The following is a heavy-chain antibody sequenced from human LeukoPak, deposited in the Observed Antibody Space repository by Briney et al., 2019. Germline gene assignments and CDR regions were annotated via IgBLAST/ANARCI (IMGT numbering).Heavy chain of an antibody. CDR2: IYRGGTT. CDR1: GFTVNTNY. J-gene: IGHJ4*02. CDR3: ARDVWYSSSSS. Sequence: GSLRLSCAASGFTVNTNYMNWVRQAPGRGLEWVSVIYRGGTTYYADSVKGRFTISRDNSKNTLYLQMNSLRAEDTAVYYCARDVWYSSSSSWGQGTLVTVSS. V-gene: IGHV3-53*01. D-gene: IGHD6-6*01.